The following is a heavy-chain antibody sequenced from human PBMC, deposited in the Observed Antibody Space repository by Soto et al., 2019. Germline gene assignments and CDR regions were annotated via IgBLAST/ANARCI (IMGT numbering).Heavy chain of an antibody. Sequence: QVQLVESGGGVVQPGRSLRLSCAASGFTFSSYGMHWVRQAPGKGLEWVAVISYDGSNKYYADSVKGRFTISRDNSKNTLYLQMNCLRAADTAVYYCAKKVYWGQGTLVTVSS. J-gene: IGHJ4*02. CDR2: ISYDGSNK. V-gene: IGHV3-30*18. CDR1: GFTFSSYG. CDR3: AKKVY.